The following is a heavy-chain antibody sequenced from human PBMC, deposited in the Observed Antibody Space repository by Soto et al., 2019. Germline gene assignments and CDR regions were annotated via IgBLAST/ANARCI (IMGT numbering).Heavy chain of an antibody. CDR1: GYTFTRYY. CDR2: INPNSGGT. CDR3: ARAHPSGSRYYYYGMDV. D-gene: IGHD1-26*01. V-gene: IGHV1-2*04. Sequence: ASVKVSCKASGYTFTRYYMHWVRQAPGQGLEWMGWINPNSGGTNYAQKFQGWVTMTRDTSIRTAYMELSRLRSDDTAVYYCARAHPSGSRYYYYGMDVWGQGTTVTVSS. J-gene: IGHJ6*02.